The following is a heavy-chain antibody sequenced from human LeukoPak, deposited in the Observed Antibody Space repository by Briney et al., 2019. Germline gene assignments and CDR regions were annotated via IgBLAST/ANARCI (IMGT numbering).Heavy chain of an antibody. CDR2: ISAYNGNT. D-gene: IGHD3-10*01. J-gene: IGHJ4*02. V-gene: IGHV1-18*01. CDR3: ARVTMVRGAIIGNDDY. Sequence: ASVKVSCKASGYTFTSYGISWVRQAPGQGLEWMGWISAYNGNTNYAQKLQGRVTMTTDTSTSTAYMELRSLRSDDTAVYYCARVTMVRGAIIGNDDYWGQGTLVTVSS. CDR1: GYTFTSYG.